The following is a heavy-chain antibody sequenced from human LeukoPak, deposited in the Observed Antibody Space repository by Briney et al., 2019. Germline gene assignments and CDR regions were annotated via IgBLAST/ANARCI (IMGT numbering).Heavy chain of an antibody. V-gene: IGHV4-34*01. CDR1: GGSFSGYY. CDR3: ARHGGYSYGYGAFDI. D-gene: IGHD5-18*01. Sequence: PSETLSLTCAVYGGSFSGYYWNWIRQPPGKGLEWIGEINQSGSTNYNPSLKSRVAISVDTSKNQFSLKLSSVTAADTAVYYCARHGGYSYGYGAFDIWGQGTMVTVSS. J-gene: IGHJ3*02. CDR2: INQSGST.